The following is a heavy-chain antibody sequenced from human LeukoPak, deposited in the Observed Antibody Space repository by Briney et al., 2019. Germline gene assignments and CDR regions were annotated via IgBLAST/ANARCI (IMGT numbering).Heavy chain of an antibody. D-gene: IGHD6-19*01. CDR3: ARGLRYSSGWYYFDY. V-gene: IGHV3-23*01. CDR1: GFLFSSFA. CDR2: IRAGGGNT. J-gene: IGHJ4*02. Sequence: PGGSLRLSCAASGFLFSSFAMHWVRQAPGKGLEWVSGIRAGGGNTYYADSVKGRFTISRDNSKNTLYLQMNSLRAEDTAVYYCARGLRYSSGWYYFDYWGQGTLVTVSS.